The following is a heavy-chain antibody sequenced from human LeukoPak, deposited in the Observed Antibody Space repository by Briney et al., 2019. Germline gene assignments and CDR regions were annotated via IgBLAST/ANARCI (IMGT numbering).Heavy chain of an antibody. CDR3: ARDGGYKMDV. D-gene: IGHD5-24*01. J-gene: IGHJ6*02. CDR2: IKSDGSTT. Sequence: GGSLRLSCAASGFTFSGYWLHWVRHAPGKGLVWVSTIKSDGSTTRYADSVKGRFTISRDNAKNTLFLQVDSLRAEDTAVYYCARDGGYKMDVWGQGTTVTVS. V-gene: IGHV3-74*01. CDR1: GFTFSGYW.